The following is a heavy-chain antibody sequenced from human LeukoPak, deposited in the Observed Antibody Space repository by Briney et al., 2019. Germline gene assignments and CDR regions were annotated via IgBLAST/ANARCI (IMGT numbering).Heavy chain of an antibody. J-gene: IGHJ4*02. D-gene: IGHD3-9*01. CDR1: GGSITGYY. V-gene: IGHV4-34*01. Sequence: SETLSLTCAVYGGSITGYYWSWIRQTPGRGLEWVGEIHYTGATSYNPSLKSRATLSTNTSKNQFSLRLRSVTAADTAVYYCARGNILTGYCFDFWGQGALVTVSS. CDR2: IHYTGAT. CDR3: ARGNILTGYCFDF.